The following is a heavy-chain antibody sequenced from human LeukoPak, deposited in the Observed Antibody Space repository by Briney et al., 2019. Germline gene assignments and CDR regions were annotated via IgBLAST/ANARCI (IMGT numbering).Heavy chain of an antibody. V-gene: IGHV3-21*01. CDR3: ARDGVLEAYCSSTSCHDAFDI. CDR2: ISSSSSYI. J-gene: IGHJ3*02. Sequence: PGGSLRLSCAASGFTFSSYSMNWVRQAPGKGLEWVSSISSSSSYIYYADSVKGRFTISRDNAKNSLYLQMNSLRAEDTAVYYCARDGVLEAYCSSTSCHDAFDIWGQGTMVTVSS. D-gene: IGHD2-2*01. CDR1: GFTFSSYS.